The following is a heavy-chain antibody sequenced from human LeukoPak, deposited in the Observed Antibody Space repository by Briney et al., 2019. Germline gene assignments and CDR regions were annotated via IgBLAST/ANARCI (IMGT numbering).Heavy chain of an antibody. V-gene: IGHV3-7*03. CDR2: IKQDGSEK. D-gene: IGHD3-10*01. CDR1: GFTFSSYW. J-gene: IGHJ4*02. Sequence: GGSPRLSCAASGFTFSSYWMSWVRQAPGKGLEWVANIKQDGSEKYYVDSVKGRFTISRDNAKNSLYLQMNSLRAEDTAVYYCARVGDMVPFDYWGQGTLVTVSS. CDR3: ARVGDMVPFDY.